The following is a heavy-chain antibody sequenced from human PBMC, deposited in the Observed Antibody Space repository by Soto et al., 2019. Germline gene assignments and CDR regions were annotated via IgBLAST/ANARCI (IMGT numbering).Heavy chain of an antibody. CDR2: ISGSGGST. CDR3: AKGSSTSLKGDQNWFDP. D-gene: IGHD2-2*01. V-gene: IGHV3-23*01. CDR1: GFTFSSYA. J-gene: IGHJ5*02. Sequence: VQLLESGGGLVQPGGSLRLSCAASGFTFSSYAMSWVRQAPGKGLEWVSAISGSGGSTYYADSVKGRFTISRDNSKNTLYLQMNSMRAEDTAVYYCAKGSSTSLKGDQNWFDPWGQGTLVTVSS.